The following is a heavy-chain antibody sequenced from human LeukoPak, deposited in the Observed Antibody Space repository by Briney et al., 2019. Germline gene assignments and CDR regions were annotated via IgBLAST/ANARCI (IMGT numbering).Heavy chain of an antibody. CDR2: IIPIFGTA. Sequence: SVKVSCKASGGTFSSYAISWVRQAPGQGLEWMGGIIPIFGTANYAQKLQGRVTVTRDMSTSTVYMEIGRLRYEDTAVYYCARDPYFDSSGYHYALNLWGQGTLVTVSS. D-gene: IGHD3-22*01. CDR1: GGTFSSYA. J-gene: IGHJ5*02. V-gene: IGHV1-69*05. CDR3: ARDPYFDSSGYHYALNL.